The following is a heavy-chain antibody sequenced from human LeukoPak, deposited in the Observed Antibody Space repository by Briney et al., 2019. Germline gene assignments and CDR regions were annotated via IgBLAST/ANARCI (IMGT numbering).Heavy chain of an antibody. Sequence: GGSLRLSCAASGFTFSSYDMHWVRQAAGKRLEWVSGIGTAGDPYSPISVKGRFTISRENAKNSLYLQMNNLRAGDTAVYYCTRSRYSSGWDYYFDYWGQGTLVTASS. J-gene: IGHJ4*02. D-gene: IGHD6-19*01. V-gene: IGHV3-13*05. CDR2: IGTAGDP. CDR1: GFTFSSYD. CDR3: TRSRYSSGWDYYFDY.